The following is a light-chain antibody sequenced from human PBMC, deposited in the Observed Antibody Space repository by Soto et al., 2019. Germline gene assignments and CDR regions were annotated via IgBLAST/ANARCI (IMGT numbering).Light chain of an antibody. CDR1: QSVSSSF. J-gene: IGKJ5*01. CDR2: GAS. CDR3: QQYGTSPPIT. Sequence: EIVLTQSPGTLSLSPGDRATLSCRASQSVSSSFLAWYQQRPGQAPRLLIYGASSRATGIPDRISRSGSGTDFTLTISRLEPQDFAVYYCQQYGTSPPITFGQGTRLEIK. V-gene: IGKV3-20*01.